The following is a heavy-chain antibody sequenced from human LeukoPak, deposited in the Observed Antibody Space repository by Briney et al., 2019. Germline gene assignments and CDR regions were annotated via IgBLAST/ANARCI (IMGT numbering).Heavy chain of an antibody. V-gene: IGHV1-18*01. CDR2: ISAYNGNT. Sequence: GASVTVSFTASGYTFTSYGISWVRQAPGQGLEWMGWISAYNGNTNYAQKLQGRVTMTTDTSTSTAYMELRSLRSDDTAVYYCARRSTVPFDPWGQGTLVTVSS. J-gene: IGHJ5*02. CDR3: ARRSTVPFDP. D-gene: IGHD4-17*01. CDR1: GYTFTSYG.